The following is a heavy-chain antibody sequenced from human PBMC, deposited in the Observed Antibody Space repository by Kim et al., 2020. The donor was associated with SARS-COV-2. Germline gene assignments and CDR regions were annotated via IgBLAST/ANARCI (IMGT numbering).Heavy chain of an antibody. J-gene: IGHJ5*02. Sequence: GGSLRLSCAASGLTFRNYGMHWVRQAPGKGLEWVADISYDGTIPYYGDSVEGRFTISRDNSKTTLYLKINSLRLEDTALYYCSKGPIALVSGGKMWLDPWGQGTLVTVSS. CDR2: ISYDGTIP. V-gene: IGHV3-30*18. CDR1: GLTFRNYG. D-gene: IGHD2-15*01. CDR3: SKGPIALVSGGKMWLDP.